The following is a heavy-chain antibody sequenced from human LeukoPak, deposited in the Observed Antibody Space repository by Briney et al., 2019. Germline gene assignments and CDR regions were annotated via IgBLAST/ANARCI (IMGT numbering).Heavy chain of an antibody. Sequence: KSSQTLSLTCTVSGGYLNSGGYYWSWIRQRPGKGLEWIGYIYYSGSTYHNPSLKSRVTISVDTSKNQFSLKLSSVTAADTAVYYCARNGLLMVPDYWGQGTLVTVSS. J-gene: IGHJ4*02. D-gene: IGHD2-8*01. CDR3: ARNGLLMVPDY. CDR2: IYYSGST. CDR1: GGYLNSGGYY. V-gene: IGHV4-31*03.